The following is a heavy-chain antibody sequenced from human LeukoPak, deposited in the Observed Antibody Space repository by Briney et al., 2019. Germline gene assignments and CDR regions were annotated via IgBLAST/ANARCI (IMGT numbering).Heavy chain of an antibody. CDR2: IYASGST. V-gene: IGHV4-4*07. CDR3: ARDGSSSAYYFDY. J-gene: IGHJ4*02. CDR1: GGSISSYY. Sequence: PSESLSLTCTVSGGSISSYYWSWIRQTAPRRLECIGRIYASGSTNYNPSLKSRVTMSVDTSKNQFSLKLSSVTAADTAVYYCARDGSSSAYYFDYWGQGTLVTVSS. D-gene: IGHD3-22*01.